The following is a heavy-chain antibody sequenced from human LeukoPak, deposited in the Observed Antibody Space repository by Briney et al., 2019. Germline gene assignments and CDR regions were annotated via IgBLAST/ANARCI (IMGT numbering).Heavy chain of an antibody. CDR1: GFTFSSYG. Sequence: GGSLRLSCAASGFTFSSYGMHWVRQAPGKGLEWVAFIRYDGSNKYYADSVKRRFTISRDNSKNTLYLQMNSQRAEDTAVYYCAKDAKPPFGVVKMYYFDYWGQGTLVTVSS. CDR2: IRYDGSNK. D-gene: IGHD3-3*01. V-gene: IGHV3-30*02. J-gene: IGHJ4*02. CDR3: AKDAKPPFGVVKMYYFDY.